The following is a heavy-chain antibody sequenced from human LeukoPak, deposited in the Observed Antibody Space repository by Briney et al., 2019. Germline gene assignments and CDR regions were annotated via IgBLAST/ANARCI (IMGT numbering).Heavy chain of an antibody. Sequence: ASVKVSCKASGYTFTGYYMYWVRQAPGQGLEWMGWINPNRGGTNYAQKFQGRVTMTRDTSISTAYMELSRLRSDDTAVYYCARLGVSTVVTPGTHASWFDPWGQGTLVTVSS. CDR2: INPNRGGT. CDR3: ARLGVSTVVTPGTHASWFDP. J-gene: IGHJ5*02. V-gene: IGHV1-2*02. CDR1: GYTFTGYY. D-gene: IGHD4-23*01.